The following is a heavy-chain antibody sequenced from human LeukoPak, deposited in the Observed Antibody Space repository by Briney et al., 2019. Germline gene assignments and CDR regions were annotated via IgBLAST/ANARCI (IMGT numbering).Heavy chain of an antibody. CDR1: GYTFTCYY. Sequence: ASVKVSCKASGYTFTCYYMHWVRHAPGQGLEWMGWINPNSGGTNYAKKFQGRVTMTRDTSITTAYMELSRLRSDDTAVYYCATTHYYGSGARQYYFDYWGQGTLVTVSS. CDR3: ATTHYYGSGARQYYFDY. V-gene: IGHV1-2*02. CDR2: INPNSGGT. D-gene: IGHD3-10*01. J-gene: IGHJ4*02.